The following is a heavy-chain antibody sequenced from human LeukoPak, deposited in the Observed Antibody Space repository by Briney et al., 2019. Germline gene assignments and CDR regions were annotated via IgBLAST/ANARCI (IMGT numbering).Heavy chain of an antibody. Sequence: GGSLRLSCAASGFTFSSYGMHWVRQAPGKGLEWVAFIRYDGSNKYYADSVKGRFTISRDNSKNTLYLQMNSLRAEDTAVYYCAKKGGIVVVPAALDYWGQGTLVTVSS. CDR2: IRYDGSNK. V-gene: IGHV3-30*02. J-gene: IGHJ4*02. CDR3: AKKGGIVVVPAALDY. D-gene: IGHD2-2*01. CDR1: GFTFSSYG.